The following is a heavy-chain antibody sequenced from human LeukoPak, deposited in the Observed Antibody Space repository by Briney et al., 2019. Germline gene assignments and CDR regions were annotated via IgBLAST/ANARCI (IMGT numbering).Heavy chain of an antibody. V-gene: IGHV3-9*01. CDR1: GFTVDDYA. J-gene: IGHJ6*02. D-gene: IGHD3-16*01. CDR3: AKGRRFDYYYGMDV. CDR2: ISWNSGSI. Sequence: GGSQRLSCAASGFTVDDYAMHWVRQAPGEGLEWVSGISWNSGSIGYADSVKGRFTISRDNAKNSLYLQMNSLRAEDTALYYCAKGRRFDYYYGMDVWGQGTTVTVSS.